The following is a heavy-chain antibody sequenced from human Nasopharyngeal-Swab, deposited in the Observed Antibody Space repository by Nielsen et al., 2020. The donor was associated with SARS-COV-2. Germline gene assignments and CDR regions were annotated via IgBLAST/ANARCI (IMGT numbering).Heavy chain of an antibody. J-gene: IGHJ4*02. Sequence: GESLKISCAASGFTFSSYDMTWVRQAPGKGLEWVSTISGSGGSTNYADSVKGRFTISRDNSKNTLYLQMHSLRAEDTAVYYCATPGTRCSGDTCNMWVFDYWGQGTLVTVSS. D-gene: IGHD2-15*01. V-gene: IGHV3-23*01. CDR3: ATPGTRCSGDTCNMWVFDY. CDR2: ISGSGGST. CDR1: GFTFSSYD.